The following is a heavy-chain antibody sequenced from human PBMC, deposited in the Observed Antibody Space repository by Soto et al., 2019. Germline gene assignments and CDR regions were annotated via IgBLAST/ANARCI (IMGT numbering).Heavy chain of an antibody. CDR2: INHSGST. CDR1: GGSISSYY. J-gene: IGHJ4*02. D-gene: IGHD3-9*01. V-gene: IGHV4-34*01. Sequence: PSETLSLTCTVSGGSISSYYWSWIRQPPGKGLEWIGEINHSGSTNYNPSLKSRVTISVDTSKNQFSLKLSSVTAADTAVYYCARAGYYDILTGYYRNRNFDYWGQGTLVTVSS. CDR3: ARAGYYDILTGYYRNRNFDY.